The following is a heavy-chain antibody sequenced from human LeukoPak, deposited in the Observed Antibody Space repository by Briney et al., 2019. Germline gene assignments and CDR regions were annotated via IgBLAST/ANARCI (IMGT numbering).Heavy chain of an antibody. Sequence: GGSLRLSCAASGFIISSYWMTWVRQAPGKGLEWVANIKQAGSENSYVDSVKGRFTISRDNAKNSLYLQINSLRAEDTAVYYCARIRGDYYLDYWGQGTLVTVSS. D-gene: IGHD3-16*01. CDR2: IKQAGSEN. CDR3: ARIRGDYYLDY. J-gene: IGHJ4*02. CDR1: GFIISSYW. V-gene: IGHV3-7*01.